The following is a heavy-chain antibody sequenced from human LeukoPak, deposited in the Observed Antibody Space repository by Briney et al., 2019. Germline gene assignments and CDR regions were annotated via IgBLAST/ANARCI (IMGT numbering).Heavy chain of an antibody. V-gene: IGHV3-30-3*01. CDR2: ISYDGSKK. Sequence: GRSLRLSCAASGFTFSSYAMHWVRQAPGKGLEWVAVISYDGSKKYYADSVKGRFTISRDNSKNTLYLQMNSLRAEDTAVYYCARGGGQRWRDAFDIWGQGTMVTVSS. D-gene: IGHD5-24*01. CDR1: GFTFSSYA. CDR3: ARGGGQRWRDAFDI. J-gene: IGHJ3*02.